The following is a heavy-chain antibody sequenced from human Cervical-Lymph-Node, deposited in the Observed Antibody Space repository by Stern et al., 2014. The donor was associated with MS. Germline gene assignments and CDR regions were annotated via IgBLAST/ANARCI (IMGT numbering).Heavy chain of an antibody. CDR3: ARHPPRRKWDDPNYGMDV. V-gene: IGHV5-51*01. Sequence: EVQLVESGAEVKKPGESLKISCKGSGYTFTNNWIAWVRQMPGKGLEWMGIIYPDDSAIRYSPSLQGQVTLSADKSIRTASLQWSGLKAADSAVYYCARHPPRRKWDDPNYGMDVWGQGTTVTVSS. J-gene: IGHJ6*02. CDR1: GYTFTNNW. CDR2: IYPDDSAI. D-gene: IGHD1-1*01.